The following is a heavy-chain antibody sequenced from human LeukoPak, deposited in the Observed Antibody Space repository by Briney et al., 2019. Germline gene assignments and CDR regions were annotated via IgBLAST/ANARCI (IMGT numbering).Heavy chain of an antibody. D-gene: IGHD2-2*03. V-gene: IGHV1-69*13. J-gene: IGHJ6*02. CDR3: ARDPRGMDNNYYGMDI. CDR2: IIPIFGTA. Sequence: SVKVSCKASGGTFSSYAISWVRQAPGQGLEWMGGIIPIFGTANYAQKFQGRVTITADESTSTAYMELSSLRSEDTAVYYCARDPRGMDNNYYGMDIWGQGTTVTVSS. CDR1: GGTFSSYA.